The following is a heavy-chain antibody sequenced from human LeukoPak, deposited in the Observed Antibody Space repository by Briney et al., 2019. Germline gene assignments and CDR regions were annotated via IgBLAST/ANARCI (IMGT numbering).Heavy chain of an antibody. Sequence: PGGSLRLSCAASGFTFSDSYMSWIRQAPGKGLGWVSYISGSGTDISYADSVKSRLTISRDNAKNSLYLQMNSLRAEDTAVYYCAKGAGRNGGIWGQGTLVTVSS. V-gene: IGHV3-11*04. CDR2: ISGSGTDI. J-gene: IGHJ4*02. D-gene: IGHD2-8*01. CDR1: GFTFSDSY. CDR3: AKGAGRNGGI.